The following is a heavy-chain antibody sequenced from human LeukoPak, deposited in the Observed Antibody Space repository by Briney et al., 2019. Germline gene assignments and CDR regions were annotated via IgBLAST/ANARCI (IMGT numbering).Heavy chain of an antibody. CDR3: ARLLYNWNYLAVDAFDI. CDR2: INSDGSST. CDR1: GFTFSSYW. D-gene: IGHD1-7*01. Sequence: QPGGSLRLSCAASGFTFSSYWMHWVRQAPGKGLVWVSRINSDGSSTSYADSVKGRFTISRDNAKNTLYLQMNSLRAEDTAVYYCARLLYNWNYLAVDAFDIWGQGTMVTVSS. J-gene: IGHJ3*02. V-gene: IGHV3-74*01.